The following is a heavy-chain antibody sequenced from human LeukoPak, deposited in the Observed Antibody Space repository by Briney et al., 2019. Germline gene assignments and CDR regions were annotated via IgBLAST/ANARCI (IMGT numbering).Heavy chain of an antibody. CDR2: ISEDGSST. V-gene: IGHV3-7*01. CDR1: GFTFSTYW. J-gene: IGHJ4*02. Sequence: PGGSLRLSCAASGFTFSTYWMSWVRQTPGKGLDWVASISEDGSSTYYVDSVKGRFTISRDNAKNSLYLQMNNARVEDAAVYYCARDTYRLDDFWGQGALVTVSS. CDR3: ARDTYRLDDF.